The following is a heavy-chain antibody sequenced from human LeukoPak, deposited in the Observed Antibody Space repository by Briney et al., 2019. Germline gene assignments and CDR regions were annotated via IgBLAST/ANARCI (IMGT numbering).Heavy chain of an antibody. J-gene: IGHJ4*02. CDR1: GYTFTSYY. V-gene: IGHV1-46*01. CDR3: ARVTLRGSYDGGFDY. CDR2: INPSGGST. D-gene: IGHD1-26*01. Sequence: ASVEVSCKASGYTFTSYYMHWVRQAPGQGLEWMGIINPSGGSTSYAQKFQGRVTMTRDTSTSTVYMELSSLRSEDTAVYYCARVTLRGSYDGGFDYWGQGTLVTVSS.